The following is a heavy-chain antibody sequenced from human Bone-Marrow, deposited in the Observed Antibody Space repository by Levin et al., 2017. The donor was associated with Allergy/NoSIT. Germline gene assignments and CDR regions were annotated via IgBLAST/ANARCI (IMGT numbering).Heavy chain of an antibody. D-gene: IGHD5-18*01. V-gene: IGHV4-59*01. CDR1: GASISSYY. J-gene: IGHJ6*02. Sequence: SETLSLTCSVSGASISSYYWTWIRQSPGKGLEWIGYVSNSGSTSYNPSLKSRLTISVDTSKNQFSLRLNSVTAADTALYYCARDRGFGYGNYYYYGIDAWGQGTTVTVSS. CDR3: ARDRGFGYGNYYYYGIDA. CDR2: VSNSGST.